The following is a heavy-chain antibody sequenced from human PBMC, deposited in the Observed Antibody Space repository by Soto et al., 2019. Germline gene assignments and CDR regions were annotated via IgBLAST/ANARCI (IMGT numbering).Heavy chain of an antibody. CDR2: INPRGGIA. Sequence: ASVKVSCKASGYTFTSYYMHWVRQAPGQGLEWMGRINPRGGIASNAQKFQGRVTITADESTSTAYMELSSLRSEDTAVYYCARVIVGATADDAFDIWGQGTMVPVSS. V-gene: IGHV1-46*01. J-gene: IGHJ3*02. CDR1: GYTFTSYY. CDR3: ARVIVGATADDAFDI. D-gene: IGHD1-26*01.